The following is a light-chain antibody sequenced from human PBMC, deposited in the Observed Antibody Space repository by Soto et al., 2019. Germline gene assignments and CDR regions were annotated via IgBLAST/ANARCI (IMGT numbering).Light chain of an antibody. CDR2: WAS. Sequence: DIVMTQSPDSLAVSLGERATINCKSSQSVLYSSNNKNYLAWYQQKPGQPPKLLIYWASTRESGVPDRFSGSWSGTDFTLTISSLQAEDVAVYDCQQYYSTSYTFGQGTKLEIK. CDR3: QQYYSTSYT. J-gene: IGKJ2*01. CDR1: QSVLYSSNNKNY. V-gene: IGKV4-1*01.